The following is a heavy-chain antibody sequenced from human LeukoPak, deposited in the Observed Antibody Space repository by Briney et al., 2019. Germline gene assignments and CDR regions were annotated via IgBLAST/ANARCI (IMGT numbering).Heavy chain of an antibody. CDR3: ARGCSGGSCYWDYYYYGMDV. CDR1: GYTFTSYY. D-gene: IGHD2-15*01. V-gene: IGHV1-2*04. CDR2: INPNSGGT. J-gene: IGHJ6*02. Sequence: ASVKVSCKASGYTFTSYYMHWVRQAPGQGLEWMGWINPNSGGTNYAQKFQGWVTMTRDTSISTAYMELSRLRSDDTAVYYCARGCSGGSCYWDYYYYGMDVWGQGTTVTVSS.